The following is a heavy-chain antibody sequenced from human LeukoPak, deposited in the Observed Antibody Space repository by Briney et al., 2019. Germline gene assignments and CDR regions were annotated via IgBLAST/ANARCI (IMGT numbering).Heavy chain of an antibody. CDR1: SGSISSNSYY. Sequence: PSETLSLTCTVSSGSISSNSYYWGWIRQPPGKGLEWIASFYFSGSTYYNPSLKSRVTIYVHTSKNQVSLNLNSVTAADTSVYYCARQRDYGFDYWGQGTLVTVPS. CDR3: ARQRDYGFDY. D-gene: IGHD4-17*01. CDR2: FYFSGST. J-gene: IGHJ4*02. V-gene: IGHV4-39*01.